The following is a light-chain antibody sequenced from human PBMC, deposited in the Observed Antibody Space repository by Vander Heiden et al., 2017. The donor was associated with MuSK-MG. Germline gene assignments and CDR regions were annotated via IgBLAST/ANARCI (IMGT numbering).Light chain of an antibody. CDR1: IPNIGGNT. V-gene: IGLV1-44*01. J-gene: IGLJ2*01. CDR3: ASWDDTLNARV. Sequence: QSVLTQAPSASGTPGQRVTISCSGSIPNIGGNTANWYRQLPGTAPTLLIHSDNERPSGVADRFSGSKSGTSASLTISGLQSDDEADYYCASWDDTLNARVFGGGTKLTVL. CDR2: SDN.